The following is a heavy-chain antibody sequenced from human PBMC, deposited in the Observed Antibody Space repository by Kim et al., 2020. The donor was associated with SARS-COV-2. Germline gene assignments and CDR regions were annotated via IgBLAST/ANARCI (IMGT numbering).Heavy chain of an antibody. CDR1: GGSISSYY. D-gene: IGHD5-18*01. CDR3: ARDPFEDTAMGLYGMDV. CDR2: IYYSGST. Sequence: SETLSLICTVSGGSISSYYWSWIRQPPGKGLEWIGYIYYSGSTNYNPSLKSRVTISVDTSKNQFSLKLSSVTAADTAVYYCARDPFEDTAMGLYGMDVWGQGTTVTVSS. J-gene: IGHJ6*02. V-gene: IGHV4-59*01.